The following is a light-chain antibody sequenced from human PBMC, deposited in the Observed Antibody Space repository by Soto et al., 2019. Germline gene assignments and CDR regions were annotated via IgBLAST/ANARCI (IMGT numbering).Light chain of an antibody. CDR3: QQYNSYSWT. CDR2: DAS. CDR1: QSISSW. V-gene: IGKV1-5*01. J-gene: IGKJ1*01. Sequence: DIQKTQSPSTLSASVGDRFTITCRASQSISSWLAWYQQKPGKAPKLLIYDASSLESGVPSRFSGSGSGTEFTLTISSLQPDDFATYYCQQYNSYSWTFGQGTTVDIK.